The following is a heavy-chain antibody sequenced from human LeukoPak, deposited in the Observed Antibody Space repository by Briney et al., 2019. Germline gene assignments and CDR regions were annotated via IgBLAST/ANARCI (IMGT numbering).Heavy chain of an antibody. J-gene: IGHJ6*02. CDR1: GYTFTSYY. CDR3: ARDLGWSGFENKYYYGMDV. Sequence: RASVKVSCKASGYTFTSYYMHWVRQAPGQGLEWMGIINPSGGSTSYAQKFQGRVTVTADESTSTAYMELSSLRSEDTAVYYCARDLGWSGFENKYYYGMDVWGQGTTVTVSS. CDR2: INPSGGST. V-gene: IGHV1-46*01. D-gene: IGHD3-3*01.